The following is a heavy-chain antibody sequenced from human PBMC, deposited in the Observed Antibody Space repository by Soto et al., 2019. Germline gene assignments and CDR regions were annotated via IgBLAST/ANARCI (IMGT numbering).Heavy chain of an antibody. CDR1: GFTFSSYA. J-gene: IGHJ4*02. D-gene: IGHD1-1*01. CDR3: AKGSPGESGTTGTTTTTFDY. CDR2: ISGSGGST. V-gene: IGHV3-23*01. Sequence: GGSLRLSCAASGFTFSSYAMSWVRQAPGKGLEWVSAISGSGGSTYYADSVKGRFTISRDNSKNTLYLQMNSLRAEDTAVYYCAKGSPGESGTTGTTTTTFDYWGQGTLVTVSS.